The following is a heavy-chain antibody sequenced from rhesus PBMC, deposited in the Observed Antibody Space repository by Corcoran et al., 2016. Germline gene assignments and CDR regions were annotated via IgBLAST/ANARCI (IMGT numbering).Heavy chain of an antibody. J-gene: IGHJ4*01. CDR1: GGSISDSEY. D-gene: IGHD5-24*01. CDR2: IYGSTVRS. CDR3: ASEGGYDGDY. Sequence: QVQLQESGPGLVKPSETLSLTCAVSGGSISDSEYWNWIRQPPGKGLEWIGNIYGSTVRSSHNPSLKSRVHISKYTSKNHFSLKLSAVTAAATAVYYCASEGGYDGDYWGPGVLVTVSS. V-gene: IGHV4S7*01.